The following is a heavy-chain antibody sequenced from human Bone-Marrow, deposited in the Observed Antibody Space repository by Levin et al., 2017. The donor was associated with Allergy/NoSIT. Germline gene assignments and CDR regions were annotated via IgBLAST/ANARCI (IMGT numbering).Heavy chain of an antibody. CDR1: GLTFSDYG. CDR2: ISYDGRTK. D-gene: IGHD2-2*01. CDR3: TKGKGSTSRQDV. V-gene: IGHV3-30*18. J-gene: IGHJ6*02. Sequence: GGSLRLSCAASGLTFSDYGMHWVRQAPGKGLEWVAVISYDGRTKYFAYSVKGRFTISRDNSKNTLHLQMNSLRPDDTAVYYCTKGKGSTSRQDVWGQGTTVIVSS.